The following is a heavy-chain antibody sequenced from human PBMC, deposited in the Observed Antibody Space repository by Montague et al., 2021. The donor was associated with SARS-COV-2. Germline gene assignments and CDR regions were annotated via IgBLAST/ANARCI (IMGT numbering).Heavy chain of an antibody. J-gene: IGHJ4*02. CDR2: IYYSGST. CDR3: ARAYYDSSGYYGYFDY. Sequence: SETLSLTCTVSGGSISSYYWSWIRQPPGKGLEWIGYIYYSGSTNYNPSLKSRVTISVDTSKNQFSLKLSSVTAAGTAVYYCARAYYDSSGYYGYFDYWGQGTLVTVSP. D-gene: IGHD3-22*01. V-gene: IGHV4-59*13. CDR1: GGSISSYY.